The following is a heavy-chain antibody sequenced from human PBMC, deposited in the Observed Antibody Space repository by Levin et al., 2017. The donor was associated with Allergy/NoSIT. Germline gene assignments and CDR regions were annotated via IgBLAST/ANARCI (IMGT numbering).Heavy chain of an antibody. CDR1: GFTFNNYA. V-gene: IGHV3-23*01. CDR2: ISTGGSNT. CDR3: AKDGAGTDYGIDY. J-gene: IGHJ4*02. D-gene: IGHD4-17*01. Sequence: GESLKISCTASGFTFNNYAMSWVRQAPGKGLEWVSAISTGGSNTYYSDSVRGRFTISRDNSKNTLYLQMNSLRVEDTAVYYCAKDGAGTDYGIDYWGQGSLVTVSS.